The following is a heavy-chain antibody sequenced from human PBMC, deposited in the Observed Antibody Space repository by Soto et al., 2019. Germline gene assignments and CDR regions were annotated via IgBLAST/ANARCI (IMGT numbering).Heavy chain of an antibody. V-gene: IGHV1-3*01. CDR1: GYRFTEFS. CDR3: ARAYTSGWRDFEY. CDR2: INAATGHT. D-gene: IGHD6-19*01. Sequence: ASVKVSCKPSGYRFTEFSMQWVRQGPDQRLEWMGWINAATGHTEYSQKFQGRVTITTDTSANTGYMELSSLRSEDTAIYYCARAYTSGWRDFEYWGQGTVVT. J-gene: IGHJ4*02.